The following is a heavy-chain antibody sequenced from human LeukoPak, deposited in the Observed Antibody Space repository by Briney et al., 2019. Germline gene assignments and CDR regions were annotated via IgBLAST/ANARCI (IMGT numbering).Heavy chain of an antibody. V-gene: IGHV2-5*02. CDR2: IYWDDDK. CDR3: AHRHSTYYFDY. Sequence: SGPTLVKPTQPLTLTCTFSGFSLSTSGVGVGWIRQPPGKALEWLALIYWDDDKRYSPSLKSRLTITKDTSKNQAVLTLTNMDPVDTATYCCAHRHSTYYFDYWGRGTLVTVSS. J-gene: IGHJ4*02. CDR1: GFSLSTSGVG.